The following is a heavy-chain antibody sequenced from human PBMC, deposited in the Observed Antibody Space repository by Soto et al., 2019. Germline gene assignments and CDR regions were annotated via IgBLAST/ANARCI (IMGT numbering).Heavy chain of an antibody. Sequence: PSETLSLTCGVSGGSINSGGYSWSWIRQPPGRGLEWIGNIYPSGSANYSPSLKTRVTISVDRSMNQFSLNLGFVTAADTAVYYCAREIFPYGMDVWGPGTTVTVSS. D-gene: IGHD3-3*01. CDR2: IYPSGSA. J-gene: IGHJ6*02. CDR1: GGSINSGGYS. CDR3: AREIFPYGMDV. V-gene: IGHV4-30-2*01.